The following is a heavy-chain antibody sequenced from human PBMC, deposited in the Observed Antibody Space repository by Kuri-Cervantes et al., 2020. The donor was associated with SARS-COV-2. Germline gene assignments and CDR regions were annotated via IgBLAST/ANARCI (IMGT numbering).Heavy chain of an antibody. D-gene: IGHD4-17*01. CDR1: GFTFSSYT. Sequence: GESLKISCACSGFTFSSYTMNWVRQAPGKGLQWVSTIDFSAISTYYTDSVKGRFTISRDNSKNSLYLQMNSLRTEDTALYYCAKDSGRDGDYDYWGQGTLVTVSS. CDR3: AKDSGRDGDYDY. CDR2: IDFSAIST. J-gene: IGHJ4*02. V-gene: IGHV3-23*01.